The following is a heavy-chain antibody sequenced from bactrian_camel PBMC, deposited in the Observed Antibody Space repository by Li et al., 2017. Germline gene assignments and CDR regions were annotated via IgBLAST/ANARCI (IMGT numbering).Heavy chain of an antibody. Sequence: HVQLVESGGGSVQAGGSLRLSCAVSGYTVSRKCMAWFRQAPGKEREGVAHIDTDTGITDYADSVKGRFAVSLANAKNTMYLQMNSLKPEDTGMYYCSKGYRPLGNGKTWVTWERGQGTQVTVS. D-gene: IGHD3*01. CDR2: IDTDTGIT. CDR1: GYTVSRKC. V-gene: IGHV3S1*01. J-gene: IGHJ4*01.